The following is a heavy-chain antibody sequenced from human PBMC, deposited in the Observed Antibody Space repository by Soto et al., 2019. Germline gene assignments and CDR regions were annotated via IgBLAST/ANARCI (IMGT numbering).Heavy chain of an antibody. Sequence: QVQLQQWGAGLLKPSETLSLTCAVYGGSFSGYYWSWIRQPPGKGLEWIGEINHSGSTNYNPSLNVRVTLSVDTSTNPFSLKLSSVTAADPAVYYCAGGWSREDYYSGMDVWGQGTTVTVSS. CDR3: AGGWSREDYYSGMDV. CDR1: GGSFSGYY. J-gene: IGHJ6*02. V-gene: IGHV4-34*01. CDR2: INHSGST. D-gene: IGHD3-3*01.